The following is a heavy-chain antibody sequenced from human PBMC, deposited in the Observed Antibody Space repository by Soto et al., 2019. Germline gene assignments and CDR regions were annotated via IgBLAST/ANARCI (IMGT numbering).Heavy chain of an antibody. V-gene: IGHV4-30-2*01. CDR2: IFHGGST. Sequence: SETLSLTCAISGAPITWGDYSWNWIRQPPGKGLEWIGYIFHGGSTYYNPSLRSRVTISVDTSKNQFSLKVTSMTAADTAVYYCALWGSYRSFDNWGQGTLVTVSS. CDR1: GAPITWGDYS. D-gene: IGHD3-16*02. J-gene: IGHJ4*02. CDR3: ALWGSYRSFDN.